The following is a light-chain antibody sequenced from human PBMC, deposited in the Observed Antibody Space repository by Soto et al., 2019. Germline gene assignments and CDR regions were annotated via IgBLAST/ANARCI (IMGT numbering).Light chain of an antibody. CDR1: QTIDVY. CDR3: QQSYMTPRT. Sequence: IQMTHSPSSLSASVGDRVSITCRASQTIDVYLNWYLQKPGRAPQLLIYAASKLQGGVPSRFSGSASGTDFTLIISSLQPDDSGTYFCQQSYMTPRTFGQGTKVDI. V-gene: IGKV1-39*01. J-gene: IGKJ1*01. CDR2: AAS.